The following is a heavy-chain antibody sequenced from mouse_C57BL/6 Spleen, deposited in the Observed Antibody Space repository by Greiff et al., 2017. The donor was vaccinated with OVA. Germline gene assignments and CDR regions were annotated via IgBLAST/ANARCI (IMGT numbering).Heavy chain of an antibody. V-gene: IGHV14-4*01. CDR2: IDPENGDT. J-gene: IGHJ2*01. D-gene: IGHD2-4*01. Sequence: VQLKESGAELVRPGASVKLSCTASGFNIKDDYMHWVKQRPEQGLEWIGWIDPENGDTEYASKFQGKATITADTSSNTAYLQLSSLTSEDTAVYYCTTGLDFDYWGQGTTLTVSS. CDR3: TTGLDFDY. CDR1: GFNIKDDY.